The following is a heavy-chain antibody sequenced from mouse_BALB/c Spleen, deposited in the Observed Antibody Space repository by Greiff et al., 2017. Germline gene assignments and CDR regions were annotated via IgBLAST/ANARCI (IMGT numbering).Heavy chain of an antibody. D-gene: IGHD2-1*01. CDR2: IYPYNGGT. Sequence: VQLQQSGPELVKPGASVKISCKASGYTFTDYNMHWVKQSHGKSLEWIGYIYPYNGGTGYNQKFKSKATLTVDNSSSTAYMELRSLTSEDSAVYYCARHGNYGFAYWGQGTLVTVSA. V-gene: IGHV1S29*02. CDR1: GYTFTDYN. CDR3: ARHGNYGFAY. J-gene: IGHJ3*01.